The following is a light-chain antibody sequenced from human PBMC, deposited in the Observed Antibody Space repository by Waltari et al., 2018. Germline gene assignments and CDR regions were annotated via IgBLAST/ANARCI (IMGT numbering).Light chain of an antibody. CDR3: AAWDDSLNGWV. CDR2: RNN. J-gene: IGLJ3*02. V-gene: IGLV1-44*01. Sequence: QSVLTQPPSASGTPGQRVTISCSGSSSNIGSNTVNWYQQRPGTAPKLPVYRNNQRPSGAPARFSGSKSGTSASLAIGGLQSEDEADYYCAAWDDSLNGWVFGGGTKLTVL. CDR1: SSNIGSNT.